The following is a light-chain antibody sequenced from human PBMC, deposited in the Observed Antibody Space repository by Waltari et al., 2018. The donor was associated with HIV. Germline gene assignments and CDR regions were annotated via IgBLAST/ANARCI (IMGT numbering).Light chain of an antibody. CDR3: AAWDDSLNGPGVV. V-gene: IGLV1-44*01. CDR2: SNN. J-gene: IGLJ2*01. Sequence: QSVLTQPPSASGTPGQRVTISCSGSSSNIGSNTVTWYQQLPGTAPKLLIYSNNPRPSGVPDRFSGSKSGTSASLAISGLQSEDEADYYCAAWDDSLNGPGVVFGGGTKLTVL. CDR1: SSNIGSNT.